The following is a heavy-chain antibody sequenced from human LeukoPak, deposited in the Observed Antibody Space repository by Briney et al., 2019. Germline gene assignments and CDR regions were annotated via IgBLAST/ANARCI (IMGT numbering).Heavy chain of an antibody. CDR3: ARDSGHTVTNEYFEH. Sequence: GGSLRLSCAASGFSFIGYGMSWVRQAPGKGLGWVSSISSGSGYIYYADSVKGRFTISRDNAQNALFLQMNALRVDDSAVYYCARDSGHTVTNEYFEHWGQGTLLTVSS. J-gene: IGHJ1*01. V-gene: IGHV3-21*04. D-gene: IGHD1-14*01. CDR2: ISSGSGYI. CDR1: GFSFIGYG.